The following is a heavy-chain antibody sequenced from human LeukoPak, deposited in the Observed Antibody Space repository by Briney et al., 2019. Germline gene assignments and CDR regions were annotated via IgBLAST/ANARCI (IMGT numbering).Heavy chain of an antibody. Sequence: HSGGSLRLSCAASGFTFSSYAMSWVRQAPGKGLEWVSAISGSGGSTYYADSVKGRFTISRDNSKNTLYLQMNSLRAEDTAVYYCAKGSTVTTWWTWDDAFDIWGQGTMVTVSS. CDR3: AKGSTVTTWWTWDDAFDI. CDR1: GFTFSSYA. V-gene: IGHV3-23*01. J-gene: IGHJ3*02. D-gene: IGHD4-17*01. CDR2: ISGSGGST.